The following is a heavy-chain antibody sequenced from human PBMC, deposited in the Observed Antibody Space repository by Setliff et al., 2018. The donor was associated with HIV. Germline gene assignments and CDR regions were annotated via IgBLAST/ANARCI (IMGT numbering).Heavy chain of an antibody. Sequence: SETLSLTCAVSGGSISSSNWWSWVRQPPGKGLEWIGEIYHSGSTNYNPSLKSRVTISVDTSKNQFSLKLSSVTAADAAVYYCAREGTTVTLDYWGQGTLVTVSS. CDR2: IYHSGST. CDR3: AREGTTVTLDY. D-gene: IGHD4-4*01. CDR1: GGSISSSNW. J-gene: IGHJ4*02. V-gene: IGHV4-4*02.